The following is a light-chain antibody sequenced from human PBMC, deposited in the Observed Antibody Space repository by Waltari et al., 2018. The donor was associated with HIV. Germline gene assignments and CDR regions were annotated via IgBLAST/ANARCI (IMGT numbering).Light chain of an antibody. CDR2: QDN. J-gene: IGLJ2*01. CDR1: KLGPHY. V-gene: IGLV3-1*01. Sequence: SYDLPQPPSLSVSPGQTASLPCPGDKLGPHYAHWYQQKPGQSPVVVIYQDNKRPSEIPERFAGSNAGNTATLTISGTQAMDEADYYCQAWDRSTAIFGGGTKLTVL. CDR3: QAWDRSTAI.